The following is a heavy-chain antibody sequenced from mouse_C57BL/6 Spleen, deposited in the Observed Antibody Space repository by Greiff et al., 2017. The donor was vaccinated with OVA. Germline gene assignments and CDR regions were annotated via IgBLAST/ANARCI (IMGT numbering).Heavy chain of an antibody. D-gene: IGHD4-1*01. Sequence: VQLQQPGAELVRPGSSVKLSCKASGYTFTSYWMDWVKQRPGQGLEWIGNIYPSDSETHYNQKFKDKATLTVDKSSSTAYMQLSSLTSEDSAVYYCARNWDRDWFAYWGQGTLVTVSA. CDR2: IYPSDSET. V-gene: IGHV1-61*01. J-gene: IGHJ3*01. CDR3: ARNWDRDWFAY. CDR1: GYTFTSYW.